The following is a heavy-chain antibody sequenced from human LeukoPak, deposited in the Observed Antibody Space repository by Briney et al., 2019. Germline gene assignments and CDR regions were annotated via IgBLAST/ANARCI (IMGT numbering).Heavy chain of an antibody. CDR3: TRHDVVEVIGHGMAV. Sequence: SETLSPTCTDPGAPIGSYYWSWIRQPPPKRPEWIGYISQNGYTLYTPSLKSRVTISRDASENQLSLTLSSVTAADTAVYYCTRHDVVEVIGHGMAVWGQGTTVTVSS. D-gene: IGHD2-15*01. CDR2: ISQNGYT. V-gene: IGHV4-59*08. CDR1: GAPIGSYY. J-gene: IGHJ6*02.